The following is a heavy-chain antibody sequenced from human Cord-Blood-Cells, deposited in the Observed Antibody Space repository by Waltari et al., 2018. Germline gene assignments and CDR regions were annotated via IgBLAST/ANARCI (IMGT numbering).Heavy chain of an antibody. D-gene: IGHD3-3*01. CDR3: ARDRGYYDFWSGYYDAFDI. V-gene: IGHV3-7*01. J-gene: IGHJ3*02. CDR1: GFTFSSYW. CDR2: IKQDGSEK. Sequence: EVQLVESGGGLVQPGGSLRLSCAASGFTFSSYWMSWVRQAPGKGLEWVANIKQDGSEKYYVDSVKGRFTISRDNAKNSLYLQMNSLRAEDTAVYYCARDRGYYDFWSGYYDAFDIWGQGTMVTVSS.